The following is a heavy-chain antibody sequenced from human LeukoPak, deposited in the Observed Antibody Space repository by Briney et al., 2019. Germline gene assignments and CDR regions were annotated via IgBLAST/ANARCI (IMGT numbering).Heavy chain of an antibody. V-gene: IGHV4-34*01. CDR1: GGSISGYY. CDR2: INHSGST. Sequence: SETLSLTCTVSGGSISGYYWSWIRQPPGKGLEWIGEINHSGSTNYNPSLKSRVTISVDTSKNQFSLKLSSVTAADTAVYYCARGRREWLLLRDVSSDYYDSSGYYLYFDCWGQGTLVTVSS. CDR3: ARGRREWLLLRDVSSDYYDSSGYYLYFDC. J-gene: IGHJ4*02. D-gene: IGHD3-22*01.